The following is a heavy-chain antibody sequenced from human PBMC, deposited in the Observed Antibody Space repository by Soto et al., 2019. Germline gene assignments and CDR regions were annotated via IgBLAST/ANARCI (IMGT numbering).Heavy chain of an antibody. D-gene: IGHD2-8*01. CDR1: GGSFSGYY. Sequence: SETLSLTCAVYGGSFSGYYWRWIRQSPGKGLEWIGEINHSGSTNYNPSLKSRVTISRDNAKNSLYLQMNSLRAEDTAVYYCARKDYCINGVCYTDVYNWFDPWGQGTLVTVSS. CDR2: INHSGST. CDR3: ARKDYCINGVCYTDVYNWFDP. J-gene: IGHJ5*02. V-gene: IGHV4-34*01.